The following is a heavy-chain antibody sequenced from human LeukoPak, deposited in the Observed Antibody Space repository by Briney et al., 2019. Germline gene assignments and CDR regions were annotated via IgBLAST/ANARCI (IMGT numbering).Heavy chain of an antibody. CDR2: IYYSGST. CDR1: AGSISSYY. V-gene: IGHV4-59*01. CDR3: ARGDAAAAGTLFDY. D-gene: IGHD6-13*01. Sequence: PSETLSLTCNVSAGSISSYYWSWIRQPPGKGLERIGYIYYSGSTNYNPSLKSRVPISVDTSKNQFSLKLSSVTAADTAVYYCARGDAAAAGTLFDYWGQGTLVTVSS. J-gene: IGHJ4*02.